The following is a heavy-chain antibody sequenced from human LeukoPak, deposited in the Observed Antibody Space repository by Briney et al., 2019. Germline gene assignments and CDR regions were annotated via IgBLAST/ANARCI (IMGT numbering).Heavy chain of an antibody. CDR2: ISSSSSYT. Sequence: GGSLRLSCAASGFTFSDYYMSWIRQAPGKGLEWVSYISSSSSYTNHADSVKGRFTISRDNAKNSLYLQMNSLRAEDTAVYYCARANGDFDYWGQGTLVTVSS. J-gene: IGHJ4*02. CDR3: ARANGDFDY. D-gene: IGHD4-17*01. CDR1: GFTFSDYY. V-gene: IGHV3-11*06.